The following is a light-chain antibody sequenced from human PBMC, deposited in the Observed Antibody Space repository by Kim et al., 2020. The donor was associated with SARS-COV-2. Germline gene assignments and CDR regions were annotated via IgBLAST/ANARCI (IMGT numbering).Light chain of an antibody. CDR3: QLYGSSPPVT. CDR2: GSS. CDR1: QSVSSTF. Sequence: EIVLTQSPGTLSLSPGERATLSCRASQSVSSTFLDWYQQKPGQAPRLLIYGSSNRATGIPDRFSGSGSGTDFTLTISRLEPEDFAVYYCQLYGSSPPVTFGGGTKVDIK. V-gene: IGKV3-20*01. J-gene: IGKJ4*01.